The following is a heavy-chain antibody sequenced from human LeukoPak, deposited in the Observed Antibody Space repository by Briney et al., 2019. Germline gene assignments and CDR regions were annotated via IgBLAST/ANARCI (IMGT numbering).Heavy chain of an antibody. Sequence: SETLSLTCTVSGGSISSYYWSCIRQPPGKGLEWIGYIYYSGSTNYNPSLKSRVTISVDTSKNQFSLKLSSVTAADTAVYYCAKPGSSRGIAGRRPTKYYFDYWGQGTLVTVSS. V-gene: IGHV4-59*13. CDR2: IYYSGST. CDR3: AKPGSSRGIAGRRPTKYYFDY. D-gene: IGHD6-6*01. CDR1: GGSISSYY. J-gene: IGHJ4*02.